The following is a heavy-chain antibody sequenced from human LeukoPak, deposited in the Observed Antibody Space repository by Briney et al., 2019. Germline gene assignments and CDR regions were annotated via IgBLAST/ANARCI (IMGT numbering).Heavy chain of an antibody. D-gene: IGHD1-1*01. CDR2: IIPILGIA. CDR1: GGTFSSYA. J-gene: IGHJ4*02. V-gene: IGHV1-69*04. CDR3: ARDELEPISFDY. Sequence: SVKVSCKASGGTFSSYAISWVRQAPGQGLEWMGRIIPILGIANYAQKFQGRVTITADKSTSTAYMELSSLRAEDTAVYYCARDELEPISFDYWGQGTLVTVSS.